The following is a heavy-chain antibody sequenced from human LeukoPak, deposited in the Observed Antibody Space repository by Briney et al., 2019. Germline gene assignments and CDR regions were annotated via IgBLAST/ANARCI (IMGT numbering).Heavy chain of an antibody. D-gene: IGHD3-9*01. CDR3: ARGGGYDILTGYYRPADL. V-gene: IGHV1-18*01. CDR2: ISAYNGDT. Sequence: ASVKVSCKASGYSFTTYSISWVRQAPGQGLEWMGWISAYNGDTNYAQKLQGRVTMTKDTSTSTAYMELRSLRSDDTAVYYCARGGGYDILTGYYRPADLWGQGTLVTVSS. J-gene: IGHJ5*02. CDR1: GYSFTTYS.